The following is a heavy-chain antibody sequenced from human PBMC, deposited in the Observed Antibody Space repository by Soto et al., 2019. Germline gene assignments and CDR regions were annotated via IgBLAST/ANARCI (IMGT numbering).Heavy chain of an antibody. V-gene: IGHV3-48*03. CDR1: GFTFSSYE. CDR3: ARVYCSTTTCHVQAFDS. CDR2: ISSAGDSS. Sequence: QTGGSLRLSCAASGFTFSSYEMDWVRQAPGRTLEWVSYISSAGDSSYYADSVKGRFTISRDNAKNSLYLQMNSLRVEDTAVYYCARVYCSTTTCHVQAFDSWGQGTLVTVSS. J-gene: IGHJ4*02. D-gene: IGHD2-2*01.